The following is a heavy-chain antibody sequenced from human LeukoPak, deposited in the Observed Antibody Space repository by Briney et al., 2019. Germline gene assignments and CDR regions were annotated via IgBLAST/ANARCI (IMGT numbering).Heavy chain of an antibody. CDR1: GFTFSGYG. Sequence: PGGSLRLSCAASGFTFSGYGMHWVRQAPGKGLEWDSYISSSSSTIYYADSVKGRFTISRDNAKNSLYLQMNSLRAEDTAVYYCARAREGSYYYDTSGYYPDYWGQGTLVTVSS. J-gene: IGHJ4*02. CDR3: ARAREGSYYYDTSGYYPDY. V-gene: IGHV3-48*04. D-gene: IGHD3-22*01. CDR2: ISSSSSTI.